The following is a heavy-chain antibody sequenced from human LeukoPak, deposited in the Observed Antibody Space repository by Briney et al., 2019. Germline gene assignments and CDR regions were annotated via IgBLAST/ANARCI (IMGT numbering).Heavy chain of an antibody. Sequence: GESLKTSCKGSGYSFTTYWIGWVRQMPGKGLEWMGIIYPGDSDTRYSPSFQGQVTISAEKSISTAYLQWSSLKASDTALYYCASRKKGMATAGFDYWGQGTLVTVSS. CDR3: ASRKKGMATAGFDY. CDR2: IYPGDSDT. V-gene: IGHV5-51*01. CDR1: GYSFTTYW. J-gene: IGHJ4*02. D-gene: IGHD5-24*01.